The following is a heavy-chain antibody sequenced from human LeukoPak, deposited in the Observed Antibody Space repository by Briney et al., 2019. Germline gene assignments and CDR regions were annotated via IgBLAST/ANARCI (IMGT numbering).Heavy chain of an antibody. CDR3: AKVGRGGPAD. D-gene: IGHD2-15*01. V-gene: IGHV3-30*02. Sequence: GGSLRLSCAASGFTFSSYGMHWVRQAPGKGLEWVAFIRYDGNNKYYADSVKGRFTISRDNSKNTLYLQMNSLRAEDTAVYYCAKVGRGGPADWGQGTLVTVSS. CDR1: GFTFSSYG. CDR2: IRYDGNNK. J-gene: IGHJ4*02.